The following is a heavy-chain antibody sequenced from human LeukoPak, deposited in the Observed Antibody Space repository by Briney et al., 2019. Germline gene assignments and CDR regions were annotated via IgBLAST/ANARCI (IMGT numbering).Heavy chain of an antibody. CDR2: IYYNGYT. J-gene: IGHJ5*02. V-gene: IGHV4-39*01. CDR1: GDSISSSIYY. Sequence: SETLSLTCTVSGDSISSSIYYWGWIRQPPGKGLEWIGCIYYNGYTYYTSSLKSRVTIFVNTSKNQFSLKLISVTAADTAVYYCARHYGPWGQGTLVTVSS. CDR3: ARHYGP. D-gene: IGHD3-10*01.